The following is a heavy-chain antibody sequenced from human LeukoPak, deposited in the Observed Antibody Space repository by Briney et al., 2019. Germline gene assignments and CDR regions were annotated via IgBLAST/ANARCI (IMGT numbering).Heavy chain of an antibody. CDR1: GGTFSSYA. D-gene: IGHD6-19*01. J-gene: IGHJ4*02. V-gene: IGHV1-69*04. CDR2: IIPILGIA. CDR3: ARNPQWLAPSAADY. Sequence: SVKVSCKASGGTFSSYAISWVRQAPGQGLEWMGRIIPILGIANYAQKFQGRVTMTTDTSTSTAYMELRSLRSDDTAVYYCARNPQWLAPSAADYWGQGTLVTVSS.